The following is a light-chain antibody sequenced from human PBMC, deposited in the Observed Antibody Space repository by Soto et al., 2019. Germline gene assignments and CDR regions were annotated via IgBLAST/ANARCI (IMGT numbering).Light chain of an antibody. CDR2: GAS. J-gene: IGKJ2*01. CDR3: QQFYYYPHT. CDR1: HTIATY. V-gene: IGKV1-39*01. Sequence: IQMTPSPSSLSASVGDGVTLTCRASHTIATYLNWYQQKPGQVPEVLIYGASRLHVGVPSRFTGSGYGTDFTLTINQLQPEDFAIYYCQQFYYYPHTFGQGTKLEVK.